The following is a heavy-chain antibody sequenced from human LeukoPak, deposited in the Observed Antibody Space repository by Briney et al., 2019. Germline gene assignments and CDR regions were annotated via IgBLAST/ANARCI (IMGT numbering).Heavy chain of an antibody. V-gene: IGHV4-59*01. D-gene: IGHD3-16*01. CDR2: FHNSGTS. CDR1: DDSISDYY. CDR3: TRGAGWLIDY. J-gene: IGHJ4*02. Sequence: SETLSLTCTVSDDSISDYYRGWIRQPPGKGLEWIGYFHNSGTSTYNPSLKSRVTITADTSKNQFSLKLNSLTTADTAVYYCTRGAGWLIDYWGQGILVTVSS.